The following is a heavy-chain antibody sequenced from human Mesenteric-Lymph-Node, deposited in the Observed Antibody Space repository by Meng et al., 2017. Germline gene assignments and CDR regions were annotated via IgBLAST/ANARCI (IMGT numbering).Heavy chain of an antibody. V-gene: IGHV1-2*06. CDR3: ARGDVDIVATIGALGY. CDR1: GYTFTGYY. Sequence: ASVKVSCKASGYTFTGYYMHWVRQAPGQGLEWMGRINPNSGGTNYAQKFQGRVTMTRDTSISTAYMELSRLRSDDTAVYYCARGDVDIVATIGALGYWGQGTLVTVSS. J-gene: IGHJ4*02. CDR2: INPNSGGT. D-gene: IGHD5-12*01.